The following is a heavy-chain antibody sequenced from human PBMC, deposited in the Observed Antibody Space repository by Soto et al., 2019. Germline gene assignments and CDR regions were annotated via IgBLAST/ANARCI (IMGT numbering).Heavy chain of an antibody. D-gene: IGHD3-16*01. Sequence: PXGSLLLSCAASGFTLSSYLMSWVRQAPGKGLEWVANIKQDGSEKSYVASVKGRFTASRDNAKNSLYLQMNSLRAEDTAVYYCARECTFGHRCVDYWGQGTPVTVSS. CDR2: IKQDGSEK. CDR3: ARECTFGHRCVDY. V-gene: IGHV3-7*01. CDR1: GFTLSSYL. J-gene: IGHJ4*02.